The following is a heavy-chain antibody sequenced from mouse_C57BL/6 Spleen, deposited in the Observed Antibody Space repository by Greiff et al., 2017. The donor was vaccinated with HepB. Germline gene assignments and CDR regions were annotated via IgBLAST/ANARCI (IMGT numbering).Heavy chain of an antibody. CDR2: IYPGDGDT. V-gene: IGHV1-82*01. CDR3: ARVPLYYGNYEEYLDV. CDR1: GYAFSSSW. D-gene: IGHD2-1*01. Sequence: QVQLQQSGPELVKPGASVKISCKASGYAFSSSWMNWVKQRPGKGLEWIGRIYPGDGDTNYNEKFKGKATLTADKSASTAYMQLSSLTSEDSAVYFFARVPLYYGNYEEYLDVWGTGTTVTVSS. J-gene: IGHJ1*03.